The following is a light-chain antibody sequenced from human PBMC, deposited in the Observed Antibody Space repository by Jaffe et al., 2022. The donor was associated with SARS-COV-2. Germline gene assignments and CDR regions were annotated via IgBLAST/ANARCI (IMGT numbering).Light chain of an antibody. CDR2: EVS. J-gene: IGLJ1*01. CDR1: SSDVGGYHY. CDR3: SSHAGPNNFCV. Sequence: QSALTQPPSASGSPGQSVTISCTGTSSDVGGYHYVSWYQHHPGKAPKLMIYEVSKRPSGVPDRFSGSKSGNTASLTVSGLQAEDEADYYCSSHAGPNNFCVFGTGTKVTVL. V-gene: IGLV2-8*01.